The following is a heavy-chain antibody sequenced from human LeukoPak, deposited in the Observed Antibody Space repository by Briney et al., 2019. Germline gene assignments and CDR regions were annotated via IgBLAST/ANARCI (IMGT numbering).Heavy chain of an antibody. V-gene: IGHV5-51*01. J-gene: IGHJ3*02. D-gene: IGHD3-22*01. CDR2: IYPGDSDT. Sequence: GESLKISCKGSGYSFTSYWIGWVRQMPGKGLEWMGIIYPGDSDTRYSPSFQGQVTISADKSISTAYLQWSSLKASDTAMYYCARLTSSGYYFDAFDIWGQGTMVTVSS. CDR3: ARLTSSGYYFDAFDI. CDR1: GYSFTSYW.